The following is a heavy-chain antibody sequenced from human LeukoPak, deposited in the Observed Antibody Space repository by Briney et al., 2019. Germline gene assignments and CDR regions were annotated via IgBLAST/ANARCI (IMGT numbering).Heavy chain of an antibody. CDR1: GFTFSNYN. Sequence: GGSLRLSCAASGFTFSNYNMNWVRQAPGKGLEWVAYITLSRTTIYYADSVKGRFTISRDNAKNSLYLQMNRLRAEDTAVYYCARDHHRRLYDSQARDTFDIWGQGTMVTVSS. V-gene: IGHV3-48*01. CDR3: ARDHHRRLYDSQARDTFDI. D-gene: IGHD3-22*01. CDR2: ITLSRTTI. J-gene: IGHJ3*02.